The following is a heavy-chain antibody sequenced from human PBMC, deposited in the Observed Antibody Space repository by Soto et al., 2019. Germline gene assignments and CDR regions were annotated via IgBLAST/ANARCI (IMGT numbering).Heavy chain of an antibody. CDR1: GFTFSSSA. CDR3: AKDAVWIAVAGATFDN. D-gene: IGHD6-19*01. CDR2: ISARGGKT. V-gene: IGHV3-23*01. J-gene: IGHJ4*02. Sequence: GGSLRLSCAASGFTFSSSAMSWVRQAPGKGLEWVSGISARGGKTYYADSVKGRFTISRDNSKNTLYLQMNSLRAEDTAVYYCAKDAVWIAVAGATFDNWGQGTLVTVSS.